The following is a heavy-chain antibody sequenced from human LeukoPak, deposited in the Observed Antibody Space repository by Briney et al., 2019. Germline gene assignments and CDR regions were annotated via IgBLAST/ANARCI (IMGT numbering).Heavy chain of an antibody. D-gene: IGHD4-17*01. CDR2: IYYSGST. Sequence: SETLSLTCTVSGGSVSSGSYYWSWIRQPPGKGLEWIGYIYYSGSTYYNPSLKSRVTISVDTSKNQFSLKLSSVTAADTAVYYCARAYGDYDRYFDYWGQGTLVTVSS. V-gene: IGHV4-30-4*08. CDR1: GGSVSSGSYY. CDR3: ARAYGDYDRYFDY. J-gene: IGHJ4*02.